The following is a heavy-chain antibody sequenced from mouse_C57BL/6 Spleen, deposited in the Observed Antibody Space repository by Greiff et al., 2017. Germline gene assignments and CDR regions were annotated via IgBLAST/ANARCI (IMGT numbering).Heavy chain of an antibody. CDR1: GYTFTDYE. Sequence: VQLQQSGAELVRPGASVTLSCKASGYTFTDYEMHWVKQTPVHGLEWIGAIDPETGGTAYNQKFKGKAILTADKSSSTAYMELRSLTSEDSAVYYCTRDYGSPYWGQGTLVTVSA. CDR3: TRDYGSPY. CDR2: IDPETGGT. D-gene: IGHD1-1*01. V-gene: IGHV1-15*01. J-gene: IGHJ3*01.